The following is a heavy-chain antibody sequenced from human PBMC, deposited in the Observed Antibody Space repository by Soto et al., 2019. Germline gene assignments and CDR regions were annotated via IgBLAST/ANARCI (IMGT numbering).Heavy chain of an antibody. V-gene: IGHV3-53*04. CDR2: IYSDGSN. CDR3: ARDTPYGDYFDY. Sequence: GGSLRLSCAASGFTVSSNYMSWVRQAPGKGLEWVSVIYSDGSNYYADSVKGRLTISRHNSKNTLYIQMNSLGAEDTAVYYCARDTPYGDYFDYWGQGTLVTVSS. D-gene: IGHD4-17*01. J-gene: IGHJ4*02. CDR1: GFTVSSNY.